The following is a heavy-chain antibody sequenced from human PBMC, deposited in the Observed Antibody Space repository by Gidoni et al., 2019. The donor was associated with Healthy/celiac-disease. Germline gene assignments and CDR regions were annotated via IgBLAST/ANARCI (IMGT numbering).Heavy chain of an antibody. CDR1: GFPFSSYS. V-gene: IGHV3-21*01. J-gene: IGHJ1*01. CDR2: ISSSSSYI. D-gene: IGHD3-22*01. CDR3: ARDSADYYDSSGYAFQH. Sequence: EVQLVESGGGLVKPGGSLRLSCAASGFPFSSYSMNWVRQAPGKGLEWVSSISSSSSYIYYADSVKGRFTISRDNAKNSLYLQMNSLRAEDTAVYYCARDSADYYDSSGYAFQHWGQGTLVTVSS.